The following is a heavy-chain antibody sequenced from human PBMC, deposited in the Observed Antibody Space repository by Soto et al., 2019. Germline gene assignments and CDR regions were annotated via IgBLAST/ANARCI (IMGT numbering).Heavy chain of an antibody. CDR1: VFTFSSYS. D-gene: IGHD3-10*01. V-gene: IGHV3-21*01. CDR3: ARGEYYYGSGSEYYGTDV. J-gene: IGHJ6*02. CDR2: ISSSSSYI. Sequence: PGGSLRLSCAASVFTFSSYSMNLVRQAPGKGLEWVSSISSSSSYIYYADSVKGRFTISRYNAKNSLYLQMNSLRAEDTAVYYCARGEYYYGSGSEYYGTDVWGQGTKVTVYS.